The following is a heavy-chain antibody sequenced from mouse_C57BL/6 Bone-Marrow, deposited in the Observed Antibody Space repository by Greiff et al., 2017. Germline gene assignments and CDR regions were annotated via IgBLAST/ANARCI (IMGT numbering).Heavy chain of an antibody. V-gene: IGHV10-1*01. Sequence: EVKLVESGGGLVQPKGSLKLSCAASGFSFNTYALNWVRQAPGKGLEWVARIRSKSNNYATYYADSVNDRFTISRDDSESMLYLQMNNLKTEDTAMYYCVREGYYDGYYKAMDYWGQGTSVTVSS. J-gene: IGHJ4*01. CDR2: IRSKSNNYAT. CDR3: VREGYYDGYYKAMDY. D-gene: IGHD2-3*01. CDR1: GFSFNTYA.